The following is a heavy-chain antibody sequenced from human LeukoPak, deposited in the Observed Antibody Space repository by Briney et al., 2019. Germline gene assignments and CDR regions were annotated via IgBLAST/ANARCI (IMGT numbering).Heavy chain of an antibody. J-gene: IGHJ4*02. Sequence: RTSETLSLTCTVSGGSISNYYWSWVRQPPGKGLEWIGYIYSSGHTNSNPSLKNRDTIADDTSNNQFSLNLTSVTGADTAVYYCARHFSGAAAPLPCDYWGQGTLVTVSS. D-gene: IGHD6-13*01. V-gene: IGHV4-59*08. CDR3: ARHFSGAAAPLPCDY. CDR1: GGSISNYY. CDR2: IYSSGHT.